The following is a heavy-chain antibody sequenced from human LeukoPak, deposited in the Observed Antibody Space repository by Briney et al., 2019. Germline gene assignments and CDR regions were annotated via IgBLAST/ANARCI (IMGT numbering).Heavy chain of an antibody. CDR1: EYTFSSYD. D-gene: IGHD2-8*02. Sequence: ASVKASCKASEYTFSSYDINWVRQATGQGLEWMGWMNPSTGNTGYAQKFQGRVTTTRETSTSTAYMELSSLKSEDTAVYYCARLSETPAFYPGGRYKSLAYWGQGAQVTVSS. CDR3: ARLSETPAFYPGGRYKSLAY. J-gene: IGHJ4*02. V-gene: IGHV1-8*01. CDR2: MNPSTGNT.